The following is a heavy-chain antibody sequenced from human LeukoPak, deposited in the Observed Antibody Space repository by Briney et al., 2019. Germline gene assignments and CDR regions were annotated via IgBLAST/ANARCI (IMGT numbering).Heavy chain of an antibody. CDR1: GDSVSSNSAA. J-gene: IGHJ4*02. CDR2: TYYRSKWHY. V-gene: IGHV6-1*01. CDR3: ARTGYSSGWYRTGIDY. D-gene: IGHD6-13*01. Sequence: SQTLSLTCAISGDSVSSNSAAWNWIRQSPSRGLEWLGRTYYRSKWHYDYAVSVKSRITINPDTSKNQFSLQLNSVTPEDTAVYYCARTGYSSGWYRTGIDYWGQGTLVTVSS.